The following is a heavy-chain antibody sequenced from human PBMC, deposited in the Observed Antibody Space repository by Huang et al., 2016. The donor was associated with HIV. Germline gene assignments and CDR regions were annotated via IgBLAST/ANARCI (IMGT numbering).Heavy chain of an antibody. Sequence: VQLVQSGAEVKTPVSSVKVSCKASGGTFSKYAISWVRQAPGQGVEWMGGISPMFGTPKYERKFQGRVTITEDDSTSTTYVEVSSLRSEDTALYYCARGQLGSYGDYDVLYWGQGTLVTVSS. CDR2: ISPMFGTP. V-gene: IGHV1-69*13. D-gene: IGHD4-17*01. CDR1: GGTFSKYA. CDR3: ARGQLGSYGDYDVLY. J-gene: IGHJ4*02.